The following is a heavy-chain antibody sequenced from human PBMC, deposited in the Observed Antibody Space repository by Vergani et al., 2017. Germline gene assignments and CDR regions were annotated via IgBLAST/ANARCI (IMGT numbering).Heavy chain of an antibody. J-gene: IGHJ4*02. CDR3: AKSSTLMVYADY. V-gene: IGHV3-21*01. D-gene: IGHD2-8*01. Sequence: EVQLVESGGGLVKPGGSLRLSCAASGFTFSSYSMNWVRQAPGKGLEWVSSISSSSSYIYYADSVKGRFTISRDNAKNSLYLQMNSLRAEDTAVYYCAKSSTLMVYADYWGQGTLVTVSS. CDR2: ISSSSSYI. CDR1: GFTFSSYS.